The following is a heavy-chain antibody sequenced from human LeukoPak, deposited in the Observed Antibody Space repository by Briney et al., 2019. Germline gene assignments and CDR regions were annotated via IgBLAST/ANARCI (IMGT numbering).Heavy chain of an antibody. Sequence: GGSLRLSCAASGFTFSGSALHWVRQASGKGLEWVGRIRSTANGYATAYAASVKGRFTISRDDSKNTAYLQMDSLRAEDTAVYYCAKARYYDSSGPFDYWGQGTLVTVSS. CDR1: GFTFSGSA. D-gene: IGHD3-22*01. J-gene: IGHJ4*02. CDR3: AKARYYDSSGPFDY. V-gene: IGHV3-73*01. CDR2: IRSTANGYAT.